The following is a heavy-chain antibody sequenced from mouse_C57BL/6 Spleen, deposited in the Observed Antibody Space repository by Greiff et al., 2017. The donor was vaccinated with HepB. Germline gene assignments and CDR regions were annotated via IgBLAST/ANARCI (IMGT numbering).Heavy chain of an antibody. J-gene: IGHJ4*01. CDR1: GYTFTSYW. D-gene: IGHD2-5*01. CDR2: IDPSDSET. CDR3: AREGAYYSTHYSAMDY. V-gene: IGHV1-52*01. Sequence: VKLQQPGAELVRPGSSVKLSCKASGYTFTSYWMHWVKQRPIQGLEWIGNIDPSDSETHYNQKFKDKATLTVDKSSSTAYMQLSSLTSEDSAVYYCAREGAYYSTHYSAMDYWGQGTSVTVSS.